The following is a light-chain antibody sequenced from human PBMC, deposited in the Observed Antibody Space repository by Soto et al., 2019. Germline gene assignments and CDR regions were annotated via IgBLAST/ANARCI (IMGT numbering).Light chain of an antibody. V-gene: IGKV3-20*01. CDR1: QSISSSY. J-gene: IGKJ1*01. Sequence: DIVMTQSPATLSVSPGETATLSCRASQSISSSYLAWYQQKPGQAPRLLIYGASSRATGIPDRFSGGGSGTDFTLTISSLQPEDFAVYYCQQYNSSPRTFGQGTKVEIK. CDR3: QQYNSSPRT. CDR2: GAS.